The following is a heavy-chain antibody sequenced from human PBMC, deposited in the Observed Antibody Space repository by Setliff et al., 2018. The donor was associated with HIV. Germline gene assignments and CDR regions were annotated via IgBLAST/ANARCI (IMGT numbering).Heavy chain of an antibody. CDR2: VSSSSSYT. V-gene: IGHV3-11*03. Sequence: GGSLRLSCAASGFTFSDYYMSWIRQAPGKGLEWVSYVSSSSSYTNYANSVKGRFTISRDNAKNSLYLQMNSLRAEDTAVYYCARASYYYDSSGWVDYWGQGTLVTVSS. CDR1: GFTFSDYY. CDR3: ARASYYYDSSGWVDY. D-gene: IGHD3-22*01. J-gene: IGHJ4*02.